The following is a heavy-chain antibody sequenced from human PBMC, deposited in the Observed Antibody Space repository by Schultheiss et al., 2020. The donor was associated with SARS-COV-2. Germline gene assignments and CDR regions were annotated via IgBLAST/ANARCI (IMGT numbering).Heavy chain of an antibody. Sequence: GGSLRLSCAASGFTFSSYAMSWVRQAPGKGLEWVSAISGSGGSTYYADSVKGRFTISRDNSKNTLYLQMNSLRAEDTAVYYCAREIGYCSGGSCYHFDYWGQGTLVTVSS. CDR3: AREIGYCSGGSCYHFDY. CDR2: ISGSGGST. J-gene: IGHJ4*02. V-gene: IGHV3-23*01. D-gene: IGHD2-15*01. CDR1: GFTFSSYA.